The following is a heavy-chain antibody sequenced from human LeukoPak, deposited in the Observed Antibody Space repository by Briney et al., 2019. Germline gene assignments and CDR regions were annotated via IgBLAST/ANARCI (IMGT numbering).Heavy chain of an antibody. CDR2: ISYDGGRK. CDR3: ARDRYYYYGMDV. Sequence: GGSLRLSCAASGYTFRSYAMHWVRQAPGKGLDWVAVISYDGGRKYYADSVKGRFTISRDNSKNTLYLQMNSLRAEDTAVYYCARDRYYYYGMDVWGQGTTVTVSS. CDR1: GYTFRSYA. V-gene: IGHV3-30*14. J-gene: IGHJ6*02.